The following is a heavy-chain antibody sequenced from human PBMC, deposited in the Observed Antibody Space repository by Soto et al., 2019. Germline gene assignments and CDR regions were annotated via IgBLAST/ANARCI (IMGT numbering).Heavy chain of an antibody. V-gene: IGHV3-23*01. CDR1: GFTFSTFA. D-gene: IGHD6-19*01. CDR2: ISGSGTST. CDR3: AKTEQWLIAYFDY. Sequence: EVQLLESGGGLVQPGGSLRLSCAASGFTFSTFAMSWDRQAPGKGPEWVSGISGSGTSTYYADSVKGRFTISRDNSKNTLYLQMNSLRAEDTAVYYCAKTEQWLIAYFDYWGQGTLVTVSS. J-gene: IGHJ4*02.